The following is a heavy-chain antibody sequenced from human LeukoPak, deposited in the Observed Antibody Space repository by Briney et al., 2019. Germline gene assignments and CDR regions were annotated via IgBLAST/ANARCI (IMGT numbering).Heavy chain of an antibody. CDR1: GFTFSSYG. Sequence: GGSLRLSCAASGFTFSSYGMHWVRQAPGKGLEWVAFIRYDGSNKYYADSVKGRFTISRDNSKNTLYLQMNSLRAEDTAVYYCAKEYMVRGVITLTDAFDIWGQGTMVTVSS. D-gene: IGHD3-10*01. CDR3: AKEYMVRGVITLTDAFDI. J-gene: IGHJ3*02. CDR2: IRYDGSNK. V-gene: IGHV3-30*02.